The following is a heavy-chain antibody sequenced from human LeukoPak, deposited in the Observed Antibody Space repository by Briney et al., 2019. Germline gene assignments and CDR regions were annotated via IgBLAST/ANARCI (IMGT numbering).Heavy chain of an antibody. V-gene: IGHV4-4*02. CDR2: INHSGST. Sequence: SETLSLTCAVSGGSISSSNWWSWVRQPPGKGLEWIGEINHSGSTNYNPSLKSRVTISVDTSKNQFSLKLSSVTAADTAVYYCARGRGGFYYGSGSYPGGYWGQGTLVTVSS. D-gene: IGHD3-10*01. CDR1: GGSISSSNW. CDR3: ARGRGGFYYGSGSYPGGY. J-gene: IGHJ4*02.